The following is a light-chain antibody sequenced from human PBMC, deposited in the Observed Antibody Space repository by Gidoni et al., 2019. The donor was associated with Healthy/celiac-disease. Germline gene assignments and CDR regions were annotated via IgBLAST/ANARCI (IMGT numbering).Light chain of an antibody. J-gene: IGKJ2*01. CDR1: QRVSSSY. V-gene: IGKV3-20*01. CDR3: QQYGSSSYT. CDR2: GAS. Sequence: EIVLTQSPGTLSLSPGERATLSCRASQRVSSSYLAWYQQKPGQAPRLLIYGASRRATGIPDRFSGSGSGTDFTLTISRLEPEDFAVYYCQQYGSSSYTFGQXTKLEIK.